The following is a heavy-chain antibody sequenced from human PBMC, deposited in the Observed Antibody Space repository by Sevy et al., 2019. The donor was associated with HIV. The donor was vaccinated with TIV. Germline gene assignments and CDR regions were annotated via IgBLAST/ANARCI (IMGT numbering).Heavy chain of an antibody. CDR2: IKQDGSEK. CDR1: GFTFSSYW. J-gene: IGHJ4*02. Sequence: GGSLRLSCAASGFTFSSYWMSWVRQAPGKGLEWVANIKQDGSEKYYVDSVKGRFTISRDNAKNSLYLQMNSLRAEDTAVYYCARDHPLWLQLVQGFDYWGQGTLVTVSS. CDR3: ARDHPLWLQLVQGFDY. V-gene: IGHV3-7*01. D-gene: IGHD6-13*01.